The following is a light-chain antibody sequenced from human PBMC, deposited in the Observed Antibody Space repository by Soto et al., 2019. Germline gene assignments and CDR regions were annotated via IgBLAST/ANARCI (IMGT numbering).Light chain of an antibody. Sequence: IVFTYSPCTLSLSPGERATLSCRASQSVASSYLGWYQQRPGQAPRLLIYDASSRATGIPDRFSGSGSGTDFTLTISRLEHEDFAVYYCQQYGRSFTFGQGTRLEIK. V-gene: IGKV3-20*01. CDR2: DAS. J-gene: IGKJ5*01. CDR1: QSVASSY. CDR3: QQYGRSFT.